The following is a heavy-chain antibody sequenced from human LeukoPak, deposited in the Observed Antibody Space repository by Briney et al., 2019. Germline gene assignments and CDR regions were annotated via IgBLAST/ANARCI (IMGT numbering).Heavy chain of an antibody. J-gene: IGHJ4*02. CDR1: GFTFSSYG. Sequence: SGGSLRLSCAASGFTFSSYGTHWVRQAPGKGLEWVAVISYDGSNKYYADSVKGRFTISRDNSKNTLYLQMNSLRAEDTAVYYCAKVRLPHYYDSSGYDYWDQGTLVTVSS. V-gene: IGHV3-30*18. D-gene: IGHD3-22*01. CDR2: ISYDGSNK. CDR3: AKVRLPHYYDSSGYDY.